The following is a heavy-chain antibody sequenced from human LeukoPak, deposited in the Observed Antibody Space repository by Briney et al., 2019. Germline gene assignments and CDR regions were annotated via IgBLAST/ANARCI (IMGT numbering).Heavy chain of an antibody. CDR3: AKAEGYDILTGLDY. CDR2: IGASRGST. D-gene: IGHD3-9*01. Sequence: GGSLRLSCATSGFTFSSYAMSWVRQAPGKGLEWVSGIGASRGSTYYADSVKGRFTISRDNSKNTLYLQMNSLRTEDTAVYYCAKAEGYDILTGLDYWGQGTLVTVSS. CDR1: GFTFSSYA. J-gene: IGHJ4*02. V-gene: IGHV3-23*01.